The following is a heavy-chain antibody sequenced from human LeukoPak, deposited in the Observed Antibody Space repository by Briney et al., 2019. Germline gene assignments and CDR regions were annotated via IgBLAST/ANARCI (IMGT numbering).Heavy chain of an antibody. V-gene: IGHV3-23*01. Sequence: GGSLRLSCAASGFTFSSYAMSWVRQAPGKGLEWVSAISGSGGSTYYADSVKGRFTISRDNSKNTLYLQMNSLRSEDTAVYYCARGTTVXXXDYWGQGTLVTVSS. CDR2: ISGSGGST. CDR1: GFTFSSYA. J-gene: IGHJ4*02. D-gene: IGHD4-4*01. CDR3: ARGTTVXXXDY.